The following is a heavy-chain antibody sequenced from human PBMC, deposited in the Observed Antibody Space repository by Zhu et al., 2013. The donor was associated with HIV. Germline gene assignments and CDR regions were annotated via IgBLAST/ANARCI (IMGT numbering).Heavy chain of an antibody. CDR2: INPNSGGT. V-gene: IGHV1-2*02. Sequence: QVQLVQSGAEVKKPGASVKVSCKASGYTFTGYYMHWVRQAPGQGLEWMGWINPNSGGTNYAQKFQGRVTMTRDTSISTAYMELSRLRSDDTAVYYCAREIRYSNYLRHYYYNYMTSGQRDHAYRLL. J-gene: IGHJ6*03. D-gene: IGHD4-4*01. CDR1: GYTFTGYY. CDR3: AREIRYSNYLRHYYYNYMTS.